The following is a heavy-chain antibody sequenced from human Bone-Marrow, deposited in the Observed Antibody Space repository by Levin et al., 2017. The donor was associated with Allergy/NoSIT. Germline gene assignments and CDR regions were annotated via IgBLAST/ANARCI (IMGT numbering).Heavy chain of an antibody. V-gene: IGHV1-3*01. J-gene: IGHJ4*02. CDR3: ARVPTTVTTLFGGNYYFDY. CDR2: INAGNGNT. CDR1: GYTFTSYA. Sequence: ASVKVSCKASGYTFTSYAMHWVRQAPGQRLEWMGWINAGNGNTKYSQKFQGRVTITRDTSASTAYMELSSLRSEDTAVYYCARVPTTVTTLFGGNYYFDYWGQGTLVTVSS. D-gene: IGHD4-17*01.